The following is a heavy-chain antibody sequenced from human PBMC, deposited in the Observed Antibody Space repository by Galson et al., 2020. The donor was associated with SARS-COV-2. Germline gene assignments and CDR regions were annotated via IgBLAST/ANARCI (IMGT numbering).Heavy chain of an antibody. D-gene: IGHD7-27*01. Sequence: GGSLRLSCAASGFTFSSYAMNWVRQAPGKGLEWVSDIDNGGGATYYAGSVRGRFTISRDNSKNTLYLQMNSLRAEDTAVYYCAKATRTSWATFDSWGQGILVTVSS. CDR3: AKATRTSWATFDS. CDR1: GFTFSSYA. CDR2: IDNGGGAT. J-gene: IGHJ4*02. V-gene: IGHV3-23*01.